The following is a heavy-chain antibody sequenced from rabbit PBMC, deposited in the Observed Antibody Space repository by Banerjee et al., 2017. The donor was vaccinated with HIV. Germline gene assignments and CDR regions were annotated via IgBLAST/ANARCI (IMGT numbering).Heavy chain of an antibody. D-gene: IGHD8-1*01. CDR1: GFSFSGNYW. CDR3: ARGWPGASYSGL. J-gene: IGHJ4*01. CDR2: IYAGTGGT. V-gene: IGHV1S40*01. Sequence: QSLEESGGDLVKPGASLTLTCTASGFSFSGNYWISWVRQAPGKGLEWIAYIYAGTGGTWYASWAKGRFTVSKTSSTTVTLQMTSLTAADTATYFCARGWPGASYSGLWGPGTL.